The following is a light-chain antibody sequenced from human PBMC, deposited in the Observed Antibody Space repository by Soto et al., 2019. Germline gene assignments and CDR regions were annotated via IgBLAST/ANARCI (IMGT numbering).Light chain of an antibody. CDR1: QSISSK. J-gene: IGKJ5*01. CDR3: QQYGSSIT. CDR2: GAS. V-gene: IGKV3-20*01. Sequence: DIVMTQSPGTLSVSPGERATLSCRASQSISSKLAWYQQKPGQAPRLLTYGASSRATGIPDRFSGGGSGTDFTLTVTRLEPEDFAVYYCQQYGSSITFGQGTRLEIK.